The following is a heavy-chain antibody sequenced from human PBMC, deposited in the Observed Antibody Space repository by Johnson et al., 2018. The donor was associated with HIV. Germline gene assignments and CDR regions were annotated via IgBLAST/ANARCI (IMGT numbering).Heavy chain of an antibody. CDR1: GFDFSSSW. V-gene: IGHV3-74*01. Sequence: EVQLVESGGGVVRPGRSLRLSCAASGFDFSSSWMHWVRQAPGKGLVWVSRIRNDGSVTTYADSVKGRFTISRDNSKNTLYLQMNSLRAEDTAVYYCTTDQVGRNYGELWDDAFHIWGQGTLVTVSS. J-gene: IGHJ3*02. CDR2: IRNDGSVT. D-gene: IGHD3-10*01. CDR3: TTDQVGRNYGELWDDAFHI.